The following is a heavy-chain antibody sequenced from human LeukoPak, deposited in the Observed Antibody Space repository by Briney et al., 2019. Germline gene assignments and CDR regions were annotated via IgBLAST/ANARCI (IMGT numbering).Heavy chain of an antibody. D-gene: IGHD6-13*01. CDR3: ARGVSPRYSSSVHYYYYYMDV. V-gene: IGHV4-39*07. CDR1: GGSLSSSSYY. Sequence: SETLSLTCTVSGGSLSSSSYYWGWVRQPPGRGLEWLGSIYYSGSTYYNPSLKSRVTISVDTSKNQFSLKLSSVTAADTAVYYCARGVSPRYSSSVHYYYYYMDVWGKGTTVTISS. J-gene: IGHJ6*03. CDR2: IYYSGST.